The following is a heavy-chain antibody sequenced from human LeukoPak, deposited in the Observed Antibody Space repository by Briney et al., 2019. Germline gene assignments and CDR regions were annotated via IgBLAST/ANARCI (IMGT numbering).Heavy chain of an antibody. CDR1: GFNLSNLW. Sequence: GGSLTLSCAASGFNLSNLWMRWVRQARGKAVEGGGCIKQWAHGGQTDYAEPVKGRFTISRDDSNNTLDLQLNILKAGDTAVYYCTTFRYYYGSGSYRKIQGCHHWGRGTGLRVSS. V-gene: IGHV3-15*01. CDR3: TTFRYYYGSGSYRKIQGCHH. D-gene: IGHD3-10*01. CDR2: IKQWAHGGQT. J-gene: IGHJ5*02.